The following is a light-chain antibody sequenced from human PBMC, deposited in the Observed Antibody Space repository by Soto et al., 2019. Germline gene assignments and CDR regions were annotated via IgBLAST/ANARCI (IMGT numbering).Light chain of an antibody. CDR2: GPA. V-gene: IGKV3-15*01. CDR3: QRQSNLPRT. CDR1: HSVSNN. J-gene: IGKJ1*01. Sequence: EIVFTQSPVTLAVSPGERATLSCRASHSVSNNLAWYQQKPGQAPRLLIHGPATRATGIPARFSGSGTGTEFTLTISSLQSEDFAIYYCQRQSNLPRTFGQGTKVDIK.